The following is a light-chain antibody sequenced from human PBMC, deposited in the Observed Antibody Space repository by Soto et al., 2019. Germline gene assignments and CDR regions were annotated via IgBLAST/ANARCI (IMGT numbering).Light chain of an antibody. Sequence: QSALTQPASVSGSPGQSITISCTGTSSDVGGYNYVSWYQQLPGTAPKLLIYDNNKRPSGIPDRFSGSKSGTSATLGITGLQTGDEADYYCGTWDSSLSAGRVFGGGTKLTVL. V-gene: IGLV1-51*01. CDR3: GTWDSSLSAGRV. J-gene: IGLJ3*02. CDR1: SSDVGGYNY. CDR2: DNN.